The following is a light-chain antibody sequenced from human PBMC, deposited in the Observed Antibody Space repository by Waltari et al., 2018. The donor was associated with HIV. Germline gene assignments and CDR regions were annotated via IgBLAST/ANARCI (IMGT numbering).Light chain of an antibody. J-gene: IGLJ3*02. CDR1: RLRRDY. Sequence: SSELTQDPAVSVAWGQTVRITCQGDRLRRDYASWYQQKPGQAPVPVIYDKNSRPSGIPDRFSGSSSRNTASLTITGAQAEDEADYYCNSRDSSDNHLVFGGGTKLTVL. V-gene: IGLV3-19*01. CDR3: NSRDSSDNHLV. CDR2: DKN.